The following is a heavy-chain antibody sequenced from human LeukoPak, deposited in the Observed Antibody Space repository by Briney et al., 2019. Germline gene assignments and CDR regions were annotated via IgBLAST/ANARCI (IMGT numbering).Heavy chain of an antibody. Sequence: GGSLRLSCAASGFSFRSHGMNWVRQAPGKGLEWVSYISSSGSTIYYADSVKGRFTISRDNAKNSLYLQMNSLRAEDTAVYYCARDYYDSSGYYSLFDYWGQGTLVTVSS. J-gene: IGHJ4*02. CDR1: GFSFRSHG. V-gene: IGHV3-48*04. CDR2: ISSSGSTI. CDR3: ARDYYDSSGYYSLFDY. D-gene: IGHD3-22*01.